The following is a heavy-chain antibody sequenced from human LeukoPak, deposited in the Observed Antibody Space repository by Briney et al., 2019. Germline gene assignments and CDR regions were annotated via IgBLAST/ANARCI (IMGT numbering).Heavy chain of an antibody. CDR3: AKGENDAFDI. CDR1: GFTFSSYT. J-gene: IGHJ3*02. CDR2: ISDSGGST. V-gene: IGHV3-23*01. Sequence: GGSLRLSCAASGFTFSSYTMSWVRQAPGKGLEWVSVISDSGGSTYYADSVKGRFTTSRDNPKNTLYLQMSSLRPEDTAVYYCAKGENDAFDIWGPGTMVTVSS.